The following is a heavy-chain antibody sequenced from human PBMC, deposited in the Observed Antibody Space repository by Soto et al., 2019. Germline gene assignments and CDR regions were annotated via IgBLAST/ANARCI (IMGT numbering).Heavy chain of an antibody. V-gene: IGHV3-23*01. CDR2: ISGSGGST. Sequence: GGSLRLSCAASGFTFSSYAMSWVRQAPGKGLEWVSAISGSGGSTYYADSVKGRFTISRDNSKNTLYLQMNSLRAEDTAVYYCARDGSGYEENWFDPWGQGTLVTVSS. CDR1: GFTFSSYA. CDR3: ARDGSGYEENWFDP. J-gene: IGHJ5*02. D-gene: IGHD5-12*01.